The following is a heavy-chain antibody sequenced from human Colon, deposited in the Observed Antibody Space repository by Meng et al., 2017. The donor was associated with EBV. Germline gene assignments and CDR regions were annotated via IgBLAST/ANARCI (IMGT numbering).Heavy chain of an antibody. D-gene: IGHD2-21*02. CDR1: CDSSSSGDYS. CDR2: IYHGGTT. CDR3: ARGPYCGGDCYWFDP. J-gene: IGHJ5*02. Sequence: LQQLDSGLVHPSQSLSLTCAVSCDSSSSGDYSWSWIRQPPGQGLEWIGYIYHGGTTYNTSLKSRVTISVDNSKNQFSLRLTSVTAADTAVYYCARGPYCGGDCYWFDPWGQGTLVTVSS. V-gene: IGHV4-30-2*01.